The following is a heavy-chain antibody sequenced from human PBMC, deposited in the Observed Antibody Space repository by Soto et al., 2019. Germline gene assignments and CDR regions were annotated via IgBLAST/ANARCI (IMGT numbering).Heavy chain of an antibody. CDR1: GGSISSSSYY. D-gene: IGHD3-3*01. CDR2: IYYSGST. Sequence: SETLSLTCTVSGGSISSSSYYWGWIRQPPGKGLEWIGSIYYSGSTYYNPSLKSRVTISVDTSKNQFSLKLSSVTAADTVVYYFARLDYDFWSGYQYYFDYWGQGTLVTVSS. J-gene: IGHJ4*02. CDR3: ARLDYDFWSGYQYYFDY. V-gene: IGHV4-39*01.